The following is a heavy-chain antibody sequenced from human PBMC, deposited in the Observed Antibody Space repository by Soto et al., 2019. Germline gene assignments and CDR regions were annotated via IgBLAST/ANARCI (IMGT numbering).Heavy chain of an antibody. D-gene: IGHD6-19*01. CDR3: ARPLVAPVAGPYYYGMDV. V-gene: IGHV3-33*01. J-gene: IGHJ6*02. CDR1: GFTFNSYG. CDR2: IWYDGNTK. Sequence: GGSLRLSCTASGFTFNSYGFNWVRQAPGKGLEWVAVIWYDGNTKYYADSVKGRFTISRDILRSTVYLQMNSLTAEDTAVYYCARPLVAPVAGPYYYGMDVWGQGTTVTVSS.